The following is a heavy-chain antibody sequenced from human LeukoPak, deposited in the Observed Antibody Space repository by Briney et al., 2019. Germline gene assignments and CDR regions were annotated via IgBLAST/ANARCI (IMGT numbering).Heavy chain of an antibody. Sequence: PGGSLRLSCAASGFTFSDYYMSWIRQAPGKGLEWVSYISSSGSTIYYADSVKGRFTISRDNAKNSLYLQMNSLRAEDTAVYYCARAPITGYYYDSSGYYGYFDYWGQGTLVTVSS. CDR1: GFTFSDYY. V-gene: IGHV3-11*04. CDR3: ARAPITGYYYDSSGYYGYFDY. CDR2: ISSSGSTI. J-gene: IGHJ4*02. D-gene: IGHD3-22*01.